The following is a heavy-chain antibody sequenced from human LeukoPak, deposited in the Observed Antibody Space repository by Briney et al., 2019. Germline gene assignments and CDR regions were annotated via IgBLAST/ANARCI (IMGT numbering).Heavy chain of an antibody. J-gene: IGHJ4*02. CDR3: AKLLRGSCYSGFDY. V-gene: IGHV3-23*01. Sequence: PGGSLRLSCAASGFTFSGYAMSWVRQAPGKGLEWVSAISGSGGSTYYADSVKGRFTISRDNVKNILFLQMNSLRAEDTAVYYCAKLLRGSCYSGFDYWGQGTLVTVSS. CDR1: GFTFSGYA. D-gene: IGHD2-15*01. CDR2: ISGSGGST.